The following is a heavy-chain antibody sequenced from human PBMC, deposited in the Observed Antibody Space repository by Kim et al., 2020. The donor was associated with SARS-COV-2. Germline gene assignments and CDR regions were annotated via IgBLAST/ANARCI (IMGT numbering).Heavy chain of an antibody. V-gene: IGHV3-21*01. CDR1: GFTFSSYS. Sequence: GGSLRLSCAASGFTFSSYSMNWVRQAPGKGLEWVSSISSSSSYIYYADSVKGRFTISRDNAKNSLYLQMNSLRAEDMAVYYCARDSRVSVVWGRFRGTYYFDYWDQGTLVTVSS. CDR2: ISSSSSYI. D-gene: IGHD3-16*01. J-gene: IGHJ4*02. CDR3: ARDSRVSVVWGRFRGTYYFDY.